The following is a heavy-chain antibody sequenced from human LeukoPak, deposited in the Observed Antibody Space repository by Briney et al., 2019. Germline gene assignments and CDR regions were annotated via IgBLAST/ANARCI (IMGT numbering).Heavy chain of an antibody. V-gene: IGHV3-23*01. CDR2: ISGRGDST. Sequence: PGGSLRLSCAASGFTFSTYGMSWVRQAPGKGLEWVSAISGRGDSTYYADSVKGRFTISRDNAKNSLYLQMNSLRAEDTAVYYCAREGYCSGGSCYSGPGMYYYYYYMDVWGKGTTVTVSS. D-gene: IGHD2-15*01. CDR3: AREGYCSGGSCYSGPGMYYYYYYMDV. J-gene: IGHJ6*03. CDR1: GFTFSTYG.